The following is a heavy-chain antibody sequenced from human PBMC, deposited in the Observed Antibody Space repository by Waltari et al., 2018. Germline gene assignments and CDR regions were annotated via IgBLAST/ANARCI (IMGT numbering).Heavy chain of an antibody. CDR3: ARERITRAAALIYYYYGMDV. V-gene: IGHV4-4*02. Sequence: QVQLPESGSGLGKPSGTLCLTCAFSGGSLCSNNWWRWVRQLPGKGLEWIGEIYHSGSTNYNPSLKSRVTISVDKSKNQFSLKLSSVTAADTAVYYCARERITRAAALIYYYYGMDVWGQGTTVTVSS. J-gene: IGHJ6*02. D-gene: IGHD2-2*01. CDR2: IYHSGST. CDR1: GGSLCSNNW.